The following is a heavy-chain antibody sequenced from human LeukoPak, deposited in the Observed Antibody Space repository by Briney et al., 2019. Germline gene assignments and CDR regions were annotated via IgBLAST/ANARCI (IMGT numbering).Heavy chain of an antibody. CDR2: ISSSGSTI. CDR1: GFTFSSYE. CDR3: AKMFLYCSGGSCYSYFDY. Sequence: GGSLRLSCAASGFTFSSYEMNWVHQAPGKGLEWVSYISSSGSTIYYADSVKGRFTISRDNAKNSLYLQMNSLRAEDTAVYYCAKMFLYCSGGSCYSYFDYWGQGTLVTVSS. V-gene: IGHV3-48*03. D-gene: IGHD2-15*01. J-gene: IGHJ4*02.